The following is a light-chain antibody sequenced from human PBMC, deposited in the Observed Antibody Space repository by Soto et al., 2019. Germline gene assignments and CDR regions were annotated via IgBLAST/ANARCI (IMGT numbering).Light chain of an antibody. CDR3: SSYAGRNIVV. CDR1: SSDVGGYNF. Sequence: QSALTQPPSASGSPGQSVTISCTGTSSDVGGYNFVSWYQHHPGKAPKLIIYEVSKRPSGVPDRFSGSKSGNTASLTVSGLQAEDEADYYCSSYAGRNIVVFGGGTQLTVL. CDR2: EVS. V-gene: IGLV2-8*01. J-gene: IGLJ2*01.